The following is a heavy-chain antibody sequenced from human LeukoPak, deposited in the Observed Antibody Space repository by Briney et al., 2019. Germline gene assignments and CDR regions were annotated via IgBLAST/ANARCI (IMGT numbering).Heavy chain of an antibody. J-gene: IGHJ4*02. CDR3: AREDGYSSSWYSDY. V-gene: IGHV3-11*05. CDR1: GFTLSNYW. CDR2: ISSTSIYT. D-gene: IGHD6-13*01. Sequence: GGSLRLSCAASGFTLSNYWMHWVRQAPGKGLEWVSDISSTSIYTNYADSVKGRSTISRDNAKNSLYLQMNSLRAEDTAVYYCAREDGYSSSWYSDYWGQGTLVTVSS.